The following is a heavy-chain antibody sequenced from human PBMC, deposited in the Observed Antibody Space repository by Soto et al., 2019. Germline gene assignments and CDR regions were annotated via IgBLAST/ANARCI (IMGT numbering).Heavy chain of an antibody. CDR2: IYHSGST. CDR3: AKAEGIVAPFDS. Sequence: QVQVQESGPGLVRPSGTLSLTCTVSGGSISSSNWWSWVRQSPGKGLEWIGQIYHSGSTHYNPSLRSRPTISVDKSKNQFSLKLRPVTAADTAVYYCAKAEGIVAPFDSWGQGTLVTVSS. D-gene: IGHD5-12*01. V-gene: IGHV4-4*02. CDR1: GGSISSSNW. J-gene: IGHJ4*02.